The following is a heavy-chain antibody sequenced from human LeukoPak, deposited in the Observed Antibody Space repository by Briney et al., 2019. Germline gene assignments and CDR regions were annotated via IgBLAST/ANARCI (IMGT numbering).Heavy chain of an antibody. CDR1: GYTFTCYY. D-gene: IGHD2-15*01. CDR2: INPNSGGT. Sequence: GASVKVSYTASGYTFTCYYMHWVRQAPGQGLEWMGWINPNSGGTNYGQKFQGRVTMTRDTFISTAYMELSRLRSDDTAVYYCARDGALVVAATHLYGMDVWGQGTTVTVSS. J-gene: IGHJ6*02. CDR3: ARDGALVVAATHLYGMDV. V-gene: IGHV1-2*02.